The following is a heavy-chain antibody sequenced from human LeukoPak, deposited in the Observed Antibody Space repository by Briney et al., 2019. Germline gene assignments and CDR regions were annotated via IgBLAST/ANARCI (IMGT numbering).Heavy chain of an antibody. CDR1: GFTLTTNG. Sequence: GGSLRLSCAASGFTLTTNGMHWVRQAPGKGLEWVAVIWWDGSKEFYADSVKGRFIISRDISKNTLYLEMSSLRAEDTAVYYCARDDGTNSQYSRLNYWGQGTLVTVSS. V-gene: IGHV3-33*01. D-gene: IGHD2-8*01. J-gene: IGHJ4*02. CDR2: IWWDGSKE. CDR3: ARDDGTNSQYSRLNY.